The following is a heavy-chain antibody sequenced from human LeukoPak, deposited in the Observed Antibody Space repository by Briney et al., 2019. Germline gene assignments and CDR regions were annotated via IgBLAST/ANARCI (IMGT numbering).Heavy chain of an antibody. V-gene: IGHV1-46*01. Sequence: ASVKVSCKASGYTFTSYYMHWVRQAPGQGLEWMGVIDPSGGSTSYAQKFQGRVTMTEDTSTDTAYMELSSLRSEDTAVYYCATTAGLTVFDYWGQGTLVTVSS. CDR2: IDPSGGST. CDR1: GYTFTSYY. J-gene: IGHJ4*02. D-gene: IGHD1-14*01. CDR3: ATTAGLTVFDY.